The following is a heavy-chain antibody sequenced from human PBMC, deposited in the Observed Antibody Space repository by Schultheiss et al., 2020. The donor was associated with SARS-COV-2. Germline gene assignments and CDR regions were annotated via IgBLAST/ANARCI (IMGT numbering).Heavy chain of an antibody. J-gene: IGHJ3*02. V-gene: IGHV3-66*01. D-gene: IGHD3-3*01. CDR1: GFTFSSYA. CDR2: IYSGGST. Sequence: GGSLKLSCAASGFTFSSYAMSWVRQAPGKGLEWVSVIYSGGSTYYADSVKGRFTISRDNSKNTLYLQMNSLRAEDTAVYYCASPQAPQADYDFWSGYAFDIWGQGTMVTVSS. CDR3: ASPQAPQADYDFWSGYAFDI.